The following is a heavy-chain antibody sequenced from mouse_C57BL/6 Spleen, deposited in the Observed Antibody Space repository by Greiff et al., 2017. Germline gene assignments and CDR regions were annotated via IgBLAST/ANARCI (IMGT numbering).Heavy chain of an antibody. V-gene: IGHV1-78*01. J-gene: IGHJ2*01. CDR1: GYTFTDHT. CDR2: IYPRDGST. Sequence: QVQLQQSDAELVKPGASVKISCKVSGYTFTDHTIHWMKQRPEQGLEWIGYIYPRDGSTKYNEKFKGKATLTADKSSSTAYMQLNSLTSEDSAVXVCARRGDYPYYFDYWGQGTTLTVSS. D-gene: IGHD2-4*01. CDR3: ARRGDYPYYFDY.